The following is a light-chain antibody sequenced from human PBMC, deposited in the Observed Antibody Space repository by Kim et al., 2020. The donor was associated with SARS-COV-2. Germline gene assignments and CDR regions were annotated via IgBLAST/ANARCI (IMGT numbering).Light chain of an antibody. V-gene: IGLV3-21*04. CDR1: NIGSKS. Sequence: APGKRARITWGGNNIGSKSVHWYQKKPGQAPVLVIYYDSDRPSGIPERFSGSNSGNTATLTISKVEAGDEADYYCQVWDSSSDHVVFGGGTQLTVL. J-gene: IGLJ2*01. CDR2: YDS. CDR3: QVWDSSSDHVV.